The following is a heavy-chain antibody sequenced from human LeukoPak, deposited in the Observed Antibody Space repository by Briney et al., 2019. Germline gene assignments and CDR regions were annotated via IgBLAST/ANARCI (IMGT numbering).Heavy chain of an antibody. CDR1: GFTFSSYS. CDR2: ISSSSSYI. J-gene: IGHJ4*02. V-gene: IGHV3-21*01. CDR3: ARDFDYYGSGSYYDY. D-gene: IGHD3-10*01. Sequence: PGGPLRLSCAASGFTFSSYSMNWVRQAPGKGLEWVSSISSSSSYIYYADSVKGRFTISRDNAENSLYLQMNSLRAEDTAVYYCARDFDYYGSGSYYDYWGQGTLVTVSS.